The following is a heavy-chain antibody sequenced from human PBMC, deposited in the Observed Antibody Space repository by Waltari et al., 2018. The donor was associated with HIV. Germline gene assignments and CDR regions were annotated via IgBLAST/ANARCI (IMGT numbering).Heavy chain of an antibody. J-gene: IGHJ4*02. Sequence: QLQLPESGPGLVKPSETLSLTCTVSGGSLSSSSYYWGWLRPSPGKGLEWIGSIYYSGSTYYNPSLKSRVTISVDTSKNQFSLKLSSVTAADTAVYYCARASVYYDSSGYLTYYFDYWGQGTLVTVSS. CDR1: GGSLSSSSYY. D-gene: IGHD3-22*01. CDR3: ARASVYYDSSGYLTYYFDY. CDR2: IYYSGST. V-gene: IGHV4-39*07.